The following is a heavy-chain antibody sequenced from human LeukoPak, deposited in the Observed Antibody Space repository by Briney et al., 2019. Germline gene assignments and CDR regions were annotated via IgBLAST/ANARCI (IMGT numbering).Heavy chain of an antibody. CDR2: ISYDGSNK. CDR3: ARELYSGSYLY. V-gene: IGHV3-30-3*01. Sequence: GRSLRLSCAASGFTFSSYAMHWVRQAPGKGLEWVAVISYDGSNKYYADSVKGRFTISRDNSKNTLYLQMNSLRAEDTAVYYCARELYSGSYLYWGQGTLVTVSS. CDR1: GFTFSSYA. J-gene: IGHJ4*02. D-gene: IGHD1-26*01.